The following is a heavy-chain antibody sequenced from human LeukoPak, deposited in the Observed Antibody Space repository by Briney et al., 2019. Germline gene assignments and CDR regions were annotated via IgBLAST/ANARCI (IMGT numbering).Heavy chain of an antibody. CDR2: IYTSGST. V-gene: IGHV4-4*07. CDR3: ARGRAYYYDWTLPKRNYFDY. D-gene: IGHD3-22*01. CDR1: GGSISSYY. J-gene: IGHJ4*02. Sequence: SETLSLTCTVSGGSISSYYWSWIRQPAGKGLEWIGRIYTSGSTNYNPSLKSRVTMSVDTSKNQFSLKLSSVTAADTAVYYCARGRAYYYDWTLPKRNYFDYWGQGTLVTVSS.